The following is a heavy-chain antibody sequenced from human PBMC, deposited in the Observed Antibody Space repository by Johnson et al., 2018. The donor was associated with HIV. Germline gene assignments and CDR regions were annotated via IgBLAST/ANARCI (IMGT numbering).Heavy chain of an antibody. CDR1: GFTFDDYG. Sequence: VQLVESGGGVVRPGGSLRLSCAASGFTFDDYGMSWVRQAPGKGLEWVSGINWNGGSTGYADSVKGRFTISRDNAKKSLYLQMNSLRADDTALYYCARGKKQWLDEDAFDIWGQGTMVTVSS. V-gene: IGHV3-20*04. CDR2: INWNGGST. D-gene: IGHD6-19*01. J-gene: IGHJ3*02. CDR3: ARGKKQWLDEDAFDI.